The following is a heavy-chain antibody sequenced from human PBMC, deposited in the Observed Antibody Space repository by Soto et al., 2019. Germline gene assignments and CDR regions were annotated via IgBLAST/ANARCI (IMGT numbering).Heavy chain of an antibody. Sequence: ASVKVSCKASGYTFTSYDINWVRQATGQGLEWMGWMNPNSGNTGYAQKFQGRVTMTRNTSISTAYMELSSLRSEDTAVYYCARGRIQYDILTGYSNYYYYMDVWGKGTTVTVSS. V-gene: IGHV1-8*01. CDR3: ARGRIQYDILTGYSNYYYYMDV. CDR1: GYTFTSYD. CDR2: MNPNSGNT. D-gene: IGHD3-9*01. J-gene: IGHJ6*03.